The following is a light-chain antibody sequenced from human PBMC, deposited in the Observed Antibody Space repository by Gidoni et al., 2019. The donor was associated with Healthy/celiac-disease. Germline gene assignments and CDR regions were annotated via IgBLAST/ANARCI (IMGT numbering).Light chain of an antibody. CDR1: QSISSY. CDR3: QQSYSTTALT. V-gene: IGKV1-39*01. Sequence: DIQMTQSPSSLSASVGDRVTITCRASQSISSYLNWYQQKPGKAPKLLIYAASSLQSGVPSRFSGGRSGTDFTLTISSLQPEDYATYYCQQSYSTTALTFGGGTKVEIK. J-gene: IGKJ4*02. CDR2: AAS.